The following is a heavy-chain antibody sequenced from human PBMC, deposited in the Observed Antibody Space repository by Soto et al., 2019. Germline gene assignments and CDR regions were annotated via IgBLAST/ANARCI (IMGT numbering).Heavy chain of an antibody. CDR1: GYTFTSYD. D-gene: IGHD1-26*01. Sequence: QVQLVQSGAEVKKPGASVKVSCKASGYTFTSYDINWVRQATGQGLEWMGWMNPNSGNTGYAQKFKDRVTMTRNTSISTAYIELSSLRSEDTAVYYCARAGSGSYPFDYWGQGTLVTVSS. J-gene: IGHJ4*02. CDR2: MNPNSGNT. V-gene: IGHV1-8*01. CDR3: ARAGSGSYPFDY.